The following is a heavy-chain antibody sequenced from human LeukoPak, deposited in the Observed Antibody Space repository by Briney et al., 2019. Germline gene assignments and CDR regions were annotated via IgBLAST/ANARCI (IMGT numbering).Heavy chain of an antibody. CDR2: ISSSSSYI. J-gene: IGHJ4*02. Sequence: GGSLRLSCAASGFTFSSYSMNWVRQAPGKGLEWASSISSSSSYIYYADSVKGRFTISRDNAKNSLYLQMNSLRAEDTAVYYCARDGYSSGYYHFDYWGQGTLVTVSS. CDR1: GFTFSSYS. D-gene: IGHD3-22*01. V-gene: IGHV3-21*01. CDR3: ARDGYSSGYYHFDY.